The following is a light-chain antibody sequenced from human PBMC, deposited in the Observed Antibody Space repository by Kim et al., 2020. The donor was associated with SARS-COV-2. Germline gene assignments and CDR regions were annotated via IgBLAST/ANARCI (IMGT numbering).Light chain of an antibody. Sequence: VSPGPTASITCSGDKLGDKHACWYQQKPGQSPVLVIYYDNKRPSGIRERFSGSNSGNTATLTISGTQAMDEADYYCQAWDSGTVVFGGGTQLTVL. CDR2: YDN. CDR3: QAWDSGTVV. J-gene: IGLJ2*01. CDR1: KLGDKH. V-gene: IGLV3-1*01.